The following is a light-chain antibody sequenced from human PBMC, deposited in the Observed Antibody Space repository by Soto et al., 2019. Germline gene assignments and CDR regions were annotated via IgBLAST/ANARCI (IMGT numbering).Light chain of an antibody. V-gene: IGLV2-18*02. CDR3: SSYTSSGTWV. CDR2: QVS. J-gene: IGLJ3*02. CDR1: SSDVGSYNR. Sequence: QSALTQPPSVSGSPGQSVTISCTGTSSDVGSYNRVSWYQQPPGTAPKLMICQVSNRRSGVPDRFSGSKSGNTASLTISGLQAEDEADYYCSSYTSSGTWVFGGGTKVTVL.